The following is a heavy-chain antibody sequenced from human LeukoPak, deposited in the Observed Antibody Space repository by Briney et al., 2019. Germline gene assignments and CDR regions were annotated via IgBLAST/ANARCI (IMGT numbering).Heavy chain of an antibody. Sequence: SETLSLTCTVSGGSISNYDWSWIREPPGKGLEWIGYIYYSGSTNYNPSLKSRVTISVDTSKNQFSLKLSSVTAADTAVYYCASSSWYGYFDLWGRGTLVTVSS. J-gene: IGHJ2*01. CDR2: IYYSGST. CDR3: ASSSWYGYFDL. V-gene: IGHV4-59*01. CDR1: GGSISNYD. D-gene: IGHD6-13*01.